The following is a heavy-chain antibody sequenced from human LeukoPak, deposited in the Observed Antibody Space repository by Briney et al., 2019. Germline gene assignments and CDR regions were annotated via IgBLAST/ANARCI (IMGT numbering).Heavy chain of an antibody. CDR2: TYYRYKWYN. D-gene: IGHD6-19*01. CDR1: GDSVSSNSAA. CDR3: ARAGWLVRGGDFDY. J-gene: IGHJ4*02. Sequence: SPTLSLTCAISGDSVSSNSAAWNWLRQSPSRGLEWLGRTYYRYKWYNDYAVSVKSRITINPDTSKNQFSLQLNSVTPEDTAVYYCARAGWLVRGGDFDYWGQGTLVTVSS. V-gene: IGHV6-1*01.